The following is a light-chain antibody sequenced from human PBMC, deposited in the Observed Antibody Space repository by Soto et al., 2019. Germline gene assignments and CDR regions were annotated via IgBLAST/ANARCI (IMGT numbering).Light chain of an antibody. V-gene: IGKV1-5*01. CDR3: QKSDTYPLT. Sequence: DIQTNPSPSTLSASVGYRFNITCRASQTISTWLAWYQHKPGKAPNLLIYDASTLMSGVPSRFSGSGSGTEFTLTISSLQADDFATYYCQKSDTYPLTCGQGTRLEIK. CDR1: QTISTW. J-gene: IGKJ5*01. CDR2: DAS.